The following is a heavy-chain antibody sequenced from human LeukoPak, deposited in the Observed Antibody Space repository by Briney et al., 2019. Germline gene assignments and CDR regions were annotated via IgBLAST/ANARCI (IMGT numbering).Heavy chain of an antibody. CDR3: ARDSSGSYFYGY. CDR2: INPNSGGT. Sequence: ASVKVSCKASGYTFTGYYMHWVRQAPGQGLEWMGWINPNSGGTNYAQKFQGRVTMTRDTSISTAYMELSRLRSDDTAVYYCARDSSGSYFYGYWGQGTLVTVSS. J-gene: IGHJ4*02. D-gene: IGHD1-26*01. V-gene: IGHV1-2*02. CDR1: GYTFTGYY.